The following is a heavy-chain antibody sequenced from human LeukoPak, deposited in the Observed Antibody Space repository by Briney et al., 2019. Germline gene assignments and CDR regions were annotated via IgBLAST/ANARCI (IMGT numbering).Heavy chain of an antibody. Sequence: SETLSLTCSVSGGSISSYYWSWIRQPPGKGLEWIGYVYYSGSTNYNPSLKSRVTISVDTSKNQFSLKLNSVTAADTAVYYCARRSGSYWGEFDYWGQGTQVTVSS. D-gene: IGHD1-26*01. CDR2: VYYSGST. J-gene: IGHJ4*02. CDR3: ARRSGSYWGEFDY. V-gene: IGHV4-59*08. CDR1: GGSISSYY.